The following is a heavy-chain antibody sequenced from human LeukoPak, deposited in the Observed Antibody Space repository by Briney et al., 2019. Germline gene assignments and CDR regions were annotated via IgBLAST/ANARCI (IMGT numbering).Heavy chain of an antibody. CDR1: GFTFSSYA. J-gene: IGHJ4*02. V-gene: IGHV3-23*01. CDR3: AKAPGDFFNFDY. D-gene: IGHD1-14*01. Sequence: GGSLRLSCAASGFTFSSYATSWVRQAPGKGLEWVSAISGSGGSTYYADSVKGRFTISRDNSKNTLYLQMNSLRAEDTAVYYCAKAPGDFFNFDYWGQGTLVTVSS. CDR2: ISGSGGST.